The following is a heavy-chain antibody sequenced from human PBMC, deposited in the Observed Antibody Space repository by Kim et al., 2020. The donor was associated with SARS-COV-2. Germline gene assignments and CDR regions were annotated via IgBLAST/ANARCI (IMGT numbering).Heavy chain of an antibody. CDR3: ARPGSRRYSSSYFDY. CDR1: GGSISSSSYY. CDR2: IYYSGST. D-gene: IGHD6-6*01. Sequence: SETLSLTCTVSGGSISSSSYYWGWIRQPPGKGLEWIGSIYYSGSTYYNPSLKSRVTISVDTSKNQFSLKLSSVTAADTAVYYCARPGSRRYSSSYFDYWGQGTMVTVSS. J-gene: IGHJ4*02. V-gene: IGHV4-39*01.